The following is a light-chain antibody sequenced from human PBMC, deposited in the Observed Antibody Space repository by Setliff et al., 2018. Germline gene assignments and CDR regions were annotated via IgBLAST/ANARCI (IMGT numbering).Light chain of an antibody. J-gene: IGKJ3*01. CDR2: DAS. V-gene: IGKV3D-20*01. Sequence: EIVFTQSPGPLSLSPGEKATLSCRASQSVSSNYLAWYQQKPGLAPRLLIYDASRRATGIPDRFSGSGSGTDFTLTISRLGPEDFAVYYCQQYGRAPFTVGPGTKVDIK. CDR1: QSVSSNY. CDR3: QQYGRAPFT.